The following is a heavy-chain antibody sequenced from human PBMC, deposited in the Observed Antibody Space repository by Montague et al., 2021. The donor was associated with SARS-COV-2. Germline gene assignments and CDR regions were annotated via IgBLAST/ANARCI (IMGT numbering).Heavy chain of an antibody. CDR1: GGSVSRISSH. J-gene: IGHJ4*03. D-gene: IGHD4-17*01. CDR2: FYYAGGT. V-gene: IGHV4-39*01. CDR3: ARLYGSSFDY. Sequence: SETLSLTCTVSGGSVSRISSHWGWIRQPPGKGLEYIGSFYYAGGTQYNPSLKSRVTISVDTSNDQFSLKMNSVTAADTAVYFCARLYGSSFDYWGQGTTVTVSS.